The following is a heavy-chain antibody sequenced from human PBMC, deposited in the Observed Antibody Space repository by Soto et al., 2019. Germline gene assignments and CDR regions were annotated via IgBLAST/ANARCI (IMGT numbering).Heavy chain of an antibody. CDR1: GGSITGYY. V-gene: IGHV4-59*08. Sequence: QVQLQESGPGLVQPSETLSFTCTVSGGSITGYYWSWIRQPPGKGPEWIGNIHYSGSTNYNPSLKSRVTISVDTSKNQFSLRLSSVTAAETAVYYCARHSYYSNPLRFDPWGQGTLVTVSS. CDR3: ARHSYYSNPLRFDP. CDR2: IHYSGST. D-gene: IGHD4-4*01. J-gene: IGHJ5*02.